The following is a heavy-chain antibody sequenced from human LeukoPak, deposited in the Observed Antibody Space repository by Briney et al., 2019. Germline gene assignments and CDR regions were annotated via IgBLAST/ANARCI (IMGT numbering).Heavy chain of an antibody. J-gene: IGHJ4*02. D-gene: IGHD1-1*01. V-gene: IGHV3-23*01. CDR2: ISWNSAGI. Sequence: ETLSLTCTVSGGSISSYYWSWIRQPPGKGLEWVSGISWNSAGIGYADSVKGRFTISRDNSKNTLYLQMNSLRAEDTAVYYCAKARGETYGTYYFDYWGQGTLVTVSS. CDR3: AKARGETYGTYYFDY. CDR1: GGSISSYY.